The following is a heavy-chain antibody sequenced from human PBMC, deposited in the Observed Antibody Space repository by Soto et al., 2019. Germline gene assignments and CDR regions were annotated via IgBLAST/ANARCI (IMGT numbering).Heavy chain of an antibody. J-gene: IGHJ4*02. CDR1: GFTFSDHY. D-gene: IGHD3-3*01. Sequence: GGSLRLSCAASGFTFSDHYMDWVRQAPGKGLKWVGRTRNKANSYTTEYAASVKGGFTISRDDSKNSLYLQMNSLKTEDTAVYYCARSITIFGVVLNYFDYWGQGTLVTVSS. CDR3: ARSITIFGVVLNYFDY. V-gene: IGHV3-72*01. CDR2: TRNKANSYTT.